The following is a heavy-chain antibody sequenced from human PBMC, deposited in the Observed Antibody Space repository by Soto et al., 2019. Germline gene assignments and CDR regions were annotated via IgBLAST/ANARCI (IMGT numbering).Heavy chain of an antibody. Sequence: ASVKVSCKVSGYTLTELSMHWLRQAPGKGLEWMGGVDPEEGETIYAQKFQGRVTMTEDTSTDTAYMELSSLRSEDTAVYYCATHLLPWFGEPIADYWGQGTLVTVSS. J-gene: IGHJ4*02. CDR3: ATHLLPWFGEPIADY. V-gene: IGHV1-24*01. CDR1: GYTLTELS. CDR2: VDPEEGET. D-gene: IGHD3-10*01.